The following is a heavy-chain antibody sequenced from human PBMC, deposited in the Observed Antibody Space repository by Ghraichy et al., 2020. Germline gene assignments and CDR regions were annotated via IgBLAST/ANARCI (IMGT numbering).Heavy chain of an antibody. CDR1: GGSISSFNW. CDR2: IFQSKIT. V-gene: IGHV4-4*02. Sequence: SETLSLTCAVSGGSISSFNWWSWVRQSPERGLEWIGEIFQSKITNYNPSLRSRVTISVDRSKNQFSLTLTSVTAADAAVYYCARDRPGVQGGMDVWGKGTPVTVSS. D-gene: IGHD3-10*01. J-gene: IGHJ6*03. CDR3: ARDRPGVQGGMDV.